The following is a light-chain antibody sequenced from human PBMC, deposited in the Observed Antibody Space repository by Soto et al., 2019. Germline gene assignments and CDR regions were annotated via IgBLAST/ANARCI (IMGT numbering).Light chain of an antibody. CDR1: SSNIGSNY. CDR2: RNN. V-gene: IGLV1-47*01. CDR3: AAWYDSLSAV. Sequence: QSVLTQPPSASGTPGQSVTISCSGSSSNIGSNYVYWYQQLPGTAPKLLIYRNNLRPSGVPDRFSGSKSGTSASLAISGLRSEDEADYYCAAWYDSLSAVFGGGTQLTVL. J-gene: IGLJ7*01.